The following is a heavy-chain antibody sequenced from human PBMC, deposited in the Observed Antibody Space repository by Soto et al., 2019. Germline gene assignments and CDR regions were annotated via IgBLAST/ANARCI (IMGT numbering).Heavy chain of an antibody. Sequence: GGSLRLSCAASGFIVSSNYMSWVRQAPGKGLEWVSVISSGDDTYYADSMKGRLTISRDNSKNEVYLQMDNLRAEDTAVYYCARNSSPGGMDVWGQVSTVTFSS. CDR2: ISSGDDT. V-gene: IGHV3-53*01. CDR3: ARNSSPGGMDV. D-gene: IGHD6-13*01. J-gene: IGHJ6*02. CDR1: GFIVSSNY.